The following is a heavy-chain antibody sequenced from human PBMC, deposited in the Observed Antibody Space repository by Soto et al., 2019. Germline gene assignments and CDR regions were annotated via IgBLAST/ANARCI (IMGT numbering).Heavy chain of an antibody. V-gene: IGHV4-59*08. CDR2: IYYSGST. CDR3: ARNTVPFDP. CDR1: GVSISSYY. D-gene: IGHD4-17*01. J-gene: IGHJ5*02. Sequence: SETLSLTCTVSGVSISSYYWSWIRQPPGKGLEWIGYIYYSGSTNYNPSLKSRVTISVDTSKNQFSLKLSSVTAADTAVYYCARNTVPFDPWGQGTLVTVSS.